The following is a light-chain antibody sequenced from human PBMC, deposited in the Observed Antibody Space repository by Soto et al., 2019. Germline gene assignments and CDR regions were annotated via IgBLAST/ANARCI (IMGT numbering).Light chain of an antibody. CDR3: RQYNSYST. CDR2: DDS. Sequence: DIQMTQSPSTLSGSVGDRVTITCRASQTISSWLAWYQQKPGKAPKLLIYDDSNLESGVPSRFSGSGSGTEFTLTISSLQPDDFATYYCRQYNSYSTVGQGTKVDIK. J-gene: IGKJ1*01. CDR1: QTISSW. V-gene: IGKV1-5*01.